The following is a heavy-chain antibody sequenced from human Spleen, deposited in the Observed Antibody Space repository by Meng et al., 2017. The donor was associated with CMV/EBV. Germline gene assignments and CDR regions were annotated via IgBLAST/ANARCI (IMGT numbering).Heavy chain of an antibody. CDR3: ARIASRDILPDYEPSSLAGDC. CDR2: IIPLYDRA. V-gene: IGHV1-69*05. Sequence: SVKVSCKASGGTFSSYAISWVRQAPGQGLEGMGGIIPLYDRANYAEKFQGRVTMTTDTSTSKAYMEVSSLRSDDTAVYYYARIASRDILPDYEPSSLAGDCWGQGSLVTVSS. D-gene: IGHD3-9*01. J-gene: IGHJ4*02. CDR1: GGTFSSYA.